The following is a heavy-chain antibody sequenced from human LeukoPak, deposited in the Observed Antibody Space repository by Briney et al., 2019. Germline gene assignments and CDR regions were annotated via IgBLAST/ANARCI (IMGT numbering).Heavy chain of an antibody. Sequence: SETLSLTGAVYGGSVSGYYWSWIRQPPGKGLEGIGYIYYSGRTNYNPSPKSRVTISVDTPKTQFSLKLSSVTAADTAVYYCARADDSSGYYYDYWGQGTLVTVSS. J-gene: IGHJ4*02. CDR2: IYYSGRT. CDR1: GGSVSGYY. D-gene: IGHD3-22*01. CDR3: ARADDSSGYYYDY. V-gene: IGHV4-59*02.